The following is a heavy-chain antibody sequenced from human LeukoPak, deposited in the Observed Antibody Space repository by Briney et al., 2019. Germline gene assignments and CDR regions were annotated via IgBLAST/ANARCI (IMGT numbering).Heavy chain of an antibody. Sequence: PGGSLRLFCAASGFTFSSYWMSWVRQAPGKGLEWVANIKQDGSEKYYVDSVKGRFTISRDNAKNSLYLQMNSLRAEDTAVYYCARGGIFDYGDYFDYWGQGTLVTVSS. CDR3: ARGGIFDYGDYFDY. V-gene: IGHV3-7*01. CDR1: GFTFSSYW. J-gene: IGHJ4*02. D-gene: IGHD4-17*01. CDR2: IKQDGSEK.